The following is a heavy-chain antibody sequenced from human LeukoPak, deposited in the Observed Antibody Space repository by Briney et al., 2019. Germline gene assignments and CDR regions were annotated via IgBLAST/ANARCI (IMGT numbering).Heavy chain of an antibody. V-gene: IGHV1-2*02. D-gene: IGHD3-3*01. CDR1: GYTFTGYY. CDR3: ARASRHEWLLVDFDY. J-gene: IGHJ4*02. Sequence: EASVKVSCKASGYTFTGYYMHWVRQAPGQGLEWMGWINPNSGGTNYAQKFQGRVTMTRDTSISTAYMELSRLRSGDTAVYYCARASRHEWLLVDFDYWGQGTLVTVSS. CDR2: INPNSGGT.